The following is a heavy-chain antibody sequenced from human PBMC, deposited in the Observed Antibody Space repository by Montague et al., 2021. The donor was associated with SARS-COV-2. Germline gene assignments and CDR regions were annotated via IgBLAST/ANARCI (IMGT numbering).Heavy chain of an antibody. CDR2: TYYSGST. J-gene: IGHJ4*02. CDR1: GASMKSYY. V-gene: IGHV4-59*01. CDR3: ARVEGMIGGITHFDY. D-gene: IGHD2-21*01. Sequence: SETLSLTCSVSGASMKSYYWTWVRQSPGKGLQWIGYTYYSGSTSYDPSLQSRLTMTVDTSKNQFTLRLMSVNAADSAVYYCARVEGMIGGITHFDYWGQGLPVTVSS.